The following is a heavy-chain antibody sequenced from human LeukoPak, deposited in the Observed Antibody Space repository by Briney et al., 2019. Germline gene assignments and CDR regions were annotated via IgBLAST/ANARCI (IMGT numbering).Heavy chain of an antibody. Sequence: QPGGSLRLSCAASGFTFSSYSMNWVRQAPGKGLEWVSYISSSSSTIYYADSVKGRFTISRDNAKNSLYLQMNSLGAEDTAVYYCARGYGGNSVRHFQHWGQGTLVTVSS. CDR1: GFTFSSYS. J-gene: IGHJ1*01. CDR2: ISSSSSTI. CDR3: ARGYGGNSVRHFQH. V-gene: IGHV3-48*01. D-gene: IGHD4-23*01.